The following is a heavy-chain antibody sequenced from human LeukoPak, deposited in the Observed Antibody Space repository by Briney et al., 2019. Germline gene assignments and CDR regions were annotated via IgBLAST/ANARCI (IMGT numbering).Heavy chain of an antibody. V-gene: IGHV4-34*01. D-gene: IGHD3-10*01. CDR2: INHSGST. CDR3: ARWRRRITMVRAEVNWFDP. J-gene: IGHJ5*02. Sequence: SETLSLTCAVYGGSFSGYYWSWIRQPPGKGLEWIGEINHSGSTNYNPSLKSRVTISVDTSKNQFSLKLSSVTAADTAVYYCARWRRRITMVRAEVNWFDPWGQGTLVTVSS. CDR1: GGSFSGYY.